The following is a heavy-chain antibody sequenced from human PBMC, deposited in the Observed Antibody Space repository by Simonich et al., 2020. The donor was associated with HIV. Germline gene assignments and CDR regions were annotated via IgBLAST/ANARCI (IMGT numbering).Heavy chain of an antibody. CDR2: INHSGSI. Sequence: QVQLQQWGAGVLKPSETLSLTCAVYGGSFSDYYWSWIRQPPGKGQEWIGEINHSGSINYNPSLKSRVTMSVDTSKNQFSLKLSSVTAADTAVYYCARCLLSSTMTTRWLDPWGQGTLVTVSS. V-gene: IGHV4-34*02. J-gene: IGHJ5*02. D-gene: IGHD4-17*01. CDR3: ARCLLSSTMTTRWLDP. CDR1: GGSFSDYY.